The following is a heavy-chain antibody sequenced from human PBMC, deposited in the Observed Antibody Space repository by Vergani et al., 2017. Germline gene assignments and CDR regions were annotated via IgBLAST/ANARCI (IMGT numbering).Heavy chain of an antibody. CDR2: ISSSSSTI. V-gene: IGHV3-48*01. D-gene: IGHD3-3*01. Sequence: EVQLVESGGGLVQPGGSLRLSCAASGFPFSSYSMNWVRQAPGKGLEWVSYISSSSSTIYYADSVKGRFTISRDNAKNSLYLQMNSLRAEDTAVYYCARRIFSSFDYWGQGTLVTVSS. CDR1: GFPFSSYS. CDR3: ARRIFSSFDY. J-gene: IGHJ4*02.